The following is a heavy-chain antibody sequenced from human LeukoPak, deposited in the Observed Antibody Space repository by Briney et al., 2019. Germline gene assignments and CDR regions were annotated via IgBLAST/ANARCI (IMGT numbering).Heavy chain of an antibody. CDR3: ARGFGSSGEDY. CDR2: VNRDGGST. V-gene: IGHV3-74*01. J-gene: IGHJ4*02. D-gene: IGHD3-22*01. CDR1: GFTFSNYC. Sequence: TGGSLRLSCAASGFTFSNYCMHWVRQASGKGLVWVSRVNRDGGSTGYADSVKGRFAISRDNAKNTLYLQMSGLRAEDTAVYYCARGFGSSGEDYWGQGTLVTVSS.